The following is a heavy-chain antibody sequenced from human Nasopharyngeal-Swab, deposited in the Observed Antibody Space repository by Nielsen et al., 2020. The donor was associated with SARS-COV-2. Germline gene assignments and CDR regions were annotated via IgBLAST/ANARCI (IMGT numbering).Heavy chain of an antibody. CDR2: IGGSGSYT. Sequence: GGSLRLSCAASGFTFSNYAMTWVRQAPGKGLAWVSAIGGSGSYTWYADSVEGRFTISRDNSKNTLFPHMNNLTAEDTAVYYCAKDRDFWDPSYFYYMDVWGKGTTVTVSS. V-gene: IGHV3-23*01. CDR3: AKDRDFWDPSYFYYMDV. J-gene: IGHJ6*03. D-gene: IGHD3-3*01. CDR1: GFTFSNYA.